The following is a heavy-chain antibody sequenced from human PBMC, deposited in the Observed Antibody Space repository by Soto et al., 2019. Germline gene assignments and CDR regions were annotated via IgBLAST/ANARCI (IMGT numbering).Heavy chain of an antibody. J-gene: IGHJ4*02. Sequence: EVHLLDSGGGLVQPGGSLRLSCAASGFTFTNYAMSWVRQAPGKGLEWVSSISGSGGNTYYADSVRGRFTISRDNTKNTLYLQINSLRAEDTAIYYCVKARAAGGFDYWGQGTLVTVSS. D-gene: IGHD3-10*01. V-gene: IGHV3-23*01. CDR2: ISGSGGNT. CDR1: GFTFTNYA. CDR3: VKARAAGGFDY.